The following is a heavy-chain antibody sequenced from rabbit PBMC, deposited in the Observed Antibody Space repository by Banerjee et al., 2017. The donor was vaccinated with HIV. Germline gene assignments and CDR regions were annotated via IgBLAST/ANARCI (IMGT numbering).Heavy chain of an antibody. CDR3: AKEVGL. V-gene: IGHV1S40*01. D-gene: IGHD3-1*01. J-gene: IGHJ3*01. CDR2: IYTVNSGST. CDR1: GFSFSGSYW. Sequence: QSLEESGGDLVKPGASLTLTCTASGFSFSGSYWICWVRQAPGKGLEWIGCIYTVNSGSTYYASWAKGRFTISKTSSTTVTLQMTSLTAADTATYFCAKEVGLWGQGTLVTVS.